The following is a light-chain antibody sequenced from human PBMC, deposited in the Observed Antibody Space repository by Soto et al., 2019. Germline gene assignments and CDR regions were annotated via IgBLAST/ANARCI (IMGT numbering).Light chain of an antibody. CDR1: SSDVGAYDY. CDR2: EVS. V-gene: IGLV2-14*03. CDR3: SSYTSSSTRV. Sequence: VLTQPASVSGSPGQSITISCTGTSSDVGAYDYVSWYQQHPDKAPKLMIYEVSNRPSGVSNRFSGSKSVNTATLTISGLQADDEADYYCSSYTSSSTRVFGTGTKVTVL. J-gene: IGLJ1*01.